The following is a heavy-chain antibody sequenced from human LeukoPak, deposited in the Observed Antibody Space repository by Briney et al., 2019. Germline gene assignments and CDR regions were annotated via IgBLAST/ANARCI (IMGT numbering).Heavy chain of an antibody. D-gene: IGHD6-13*01. Sequence: ASVKVSCKASGYTFTSYGISWVRQAPGQGLEWMGWISAYNGNTNYAQKLQGRVTMTTDTSTSTAYMELRSLRSDDTAVYYCARDHRRYSSSWYDRGYFDYWGQGALVTVSS. J-gene: IGHJ4*02. CDR3: ARDHRRYSSSWYDRGYFDY. CDR1: GYTFTSYG. V-gene: IGHV1-18*01. CDR2: ISAYNGNT.